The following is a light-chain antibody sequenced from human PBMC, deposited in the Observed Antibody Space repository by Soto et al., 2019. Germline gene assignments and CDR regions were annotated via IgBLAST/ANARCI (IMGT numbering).Light chain of an antibody. CDR2: GAS. CDR3: QQYGSSPFT. CDR1: QSVSSSY. Sequence: ESVLTQSPGTLSLSPGERATLSCRSSQSVSSSYLAWYQQKPGQTPRLLFDGASSRATGIPDRFSGRGSGTDFTITISRLETEDFAVYYCQQYGSSPFTFGPGTKVDIK. J-gene: IGKJ3*01. V-gene: IGKV3-20*01.